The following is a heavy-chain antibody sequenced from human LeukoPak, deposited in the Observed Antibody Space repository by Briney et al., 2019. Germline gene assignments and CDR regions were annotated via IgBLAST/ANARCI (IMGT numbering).Heavy chain of an antibody. CDR1: GYTFTGYY. J-gene: IGHJ6*03. D-gene: IGHD2-15*01. Sequence: ASVKVSCKASGYTFTGYYMHWLRQAPGQGLEWMGWINPNSGGTNYAQKFQGRVTMTRNTSISTAHMELSSLRSEDTAVYYCARGTSPWWRRRYYYYYMDVWGKGTTVTVSS. CDR2: INPNSGGT. V-gene: IGHV1-2*02. CDR3: ARGTSPWWRRRYYYYYMDV.